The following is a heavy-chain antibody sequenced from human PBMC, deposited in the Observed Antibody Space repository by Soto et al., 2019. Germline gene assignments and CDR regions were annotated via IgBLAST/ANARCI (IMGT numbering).Heavy chain of an antibody. CDR3: ARGRVAGPTVDYWYFDL. J-gene: IGHJ2*01. CDR2: IYYSGST. Sequence: SETLSLTCTVSGGSISSYYWSWIRQPPGKGLEWIGYIYYSGSTNYNPSLKSRVTISVDTSKNQFSLKLSSVTAADTAVYYCARGRVAGPTVDYWYFDLWGRGTLVTVSS. D-gene: IGHD6-19*01. V-gene: IGHV4-59*01. CDR1: GGSISSYY.